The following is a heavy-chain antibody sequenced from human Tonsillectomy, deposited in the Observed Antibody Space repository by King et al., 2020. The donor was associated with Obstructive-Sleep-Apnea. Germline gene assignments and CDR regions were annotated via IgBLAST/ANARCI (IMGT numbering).Heavy chain of an antibody. CDR1: GFTFSDYY. CDR3: ARVTSYCGGDCYSRWFDP. V-gene: IGHV3-11*06. CDR2: ISSRSSYT. Sequence: QVQLVESGGGLVKPGGSLRLSCAASGFTFSDYYMSWIRQAPGKGLEWVSYISSRSSYTNYADSLKCRFTISRDNPKNSLYLQMNSLRAEDTAVYYCARVTSYCGGDCYSRWFDPWGQGTLVTVSS. J-gene: IGHJ5*02. D-gene: IGHD2-21*02.